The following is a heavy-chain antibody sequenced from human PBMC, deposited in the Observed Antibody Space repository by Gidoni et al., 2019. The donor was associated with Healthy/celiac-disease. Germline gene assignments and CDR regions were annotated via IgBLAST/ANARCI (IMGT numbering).Heavy chain of an antibody. CDR2: IWYDGSNK. Sequence: QVQLVESGGGVVQPGRSLRLSCAASGFTFSSYGMHWVRQAPGKGLEWVAVIWYDGSNKYYADSVKGRFTISRDNSKNTLYLQMNSLRAEDTAVYYCAREVPDYYGSGSYLDYWGQGTLVTVSS. D-gene: IGHD3-10*01. J-gene: IGHJ4*02. CDR3: AREVPDYYGSGSYLDY. V-gene: IGHV3-33*01. CDR1: GFTFSSYG.